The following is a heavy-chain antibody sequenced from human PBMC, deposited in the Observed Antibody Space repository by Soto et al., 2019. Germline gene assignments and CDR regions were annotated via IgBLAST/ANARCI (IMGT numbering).Heavy chain of an antibody. J-gene: IGHJ3*02. V-gene: IGHV3-30-3*01. CDR3: AKDPELGSAGFYAFDI. Sequence: PGGSLRLSCAASGFTFSSYAMHWVRQAPGKGLEWVAVISYDGSNKYYADSVKGRFTISRDNAKNTLYLQMNSLRAEDTAVYYCAKDPELGSAGFYAFDIWGQGTMVTVSS. CDR2: ISYDGSNK. D-gene: IGHD3-10*01. CDR1: GFTFSSYA.